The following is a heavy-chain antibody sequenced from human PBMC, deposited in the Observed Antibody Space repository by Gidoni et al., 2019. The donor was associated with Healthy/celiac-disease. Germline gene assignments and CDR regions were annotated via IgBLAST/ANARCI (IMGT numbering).Heavy chain of an antibody. CDR2: GSGSGGST. J-gene: IGHJ6*02. Sequence: EMQLLESGGGLEQPGGSLRLSCAASGFTFSSYAMSWVRQAPGKGLDWVSAGSGSGGSTYYADSVKGRFTISRDNSKNTLFLQMNSLRAEDTAIYYCAKDKGTTNYYYGMDVWGQGTTVTVSS. D-gene: IGHD1-26*01. V-gene: IGHV3-23*01. CDR1: GFTFSSYA. CDR3: AKDKGTTNYYYGMDV.